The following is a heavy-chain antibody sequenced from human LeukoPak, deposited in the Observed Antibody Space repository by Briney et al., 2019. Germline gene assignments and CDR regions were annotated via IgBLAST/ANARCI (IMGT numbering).Heavy chain of an antibody. V-gene: IGHV4-59*08. J-gene: IGHJ4*02. Sequence: SETLSLTCAVYGGSFSGYYWSWIRQPPGKGLEWIGYIYYSGSTNYNPSLKSRVTISVDTSKNQFSLKLSSVTAADTAVYYCARLYRRGWYYFAYGGQEPWVPVS. CDR3: ARLYRRGWYYFAY. CDR2: IYYSGST. D-gene: IGHD6-19*01. CDR1: GGSFSGYY.